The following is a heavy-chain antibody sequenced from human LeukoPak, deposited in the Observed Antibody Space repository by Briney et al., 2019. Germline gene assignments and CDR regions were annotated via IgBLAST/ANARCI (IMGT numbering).Heavy chain of an antibody. CDR2: ISYEGGTQ. CDR1: GVTLSPYG. CDR3: AKEGTPQVSTWYDL. Sequence: GGSVRLSCAASGVTLSPYGMHWVRQAPGKGLEWVAVISYEGGTQHYADSVTGRFIISRDNPRNTLYLQMNILRTEDTAVYYCAKEGTPQVSTWYDLWGQGTQVIVSS. D-gene: IGHD3-10*01. V-gene: IGHV3-30*18. J-gene: IGHJ5*02.